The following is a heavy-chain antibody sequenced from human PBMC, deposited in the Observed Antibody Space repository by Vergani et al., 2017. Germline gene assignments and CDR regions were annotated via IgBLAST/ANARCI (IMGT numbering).Heavy chain of an antibody. V-gene: IGHV1-69*01. CDR3: ARETRDEVPFDY. Sequence: QVQLVQSGAEVKKPGSSVKVSCTASGCTFSSYAISWVRQAPGQGLEWMGGIIPIFGTANYAQKFQGRVTITADESTSTAYMELSSLRSEDTAVYYCARETRDEVPFDYWGQGTLVTVSS. CDR1: GCTFSSYA. D-gene: IGHD3-10*01. CDR2: IIPIFGTA. J-gene: IGHJ4*02.